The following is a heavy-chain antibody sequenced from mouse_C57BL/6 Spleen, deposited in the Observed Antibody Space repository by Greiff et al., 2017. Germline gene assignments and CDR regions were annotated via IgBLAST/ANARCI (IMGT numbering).Heavy chain of an antibody. CDR2: INPNNGGT. V-gene: IGHV1-26*01. D-gene: IGHD1-1*01. Sequence: VQLQQSGPELVKPGASVKISCKASGYTFTDYYMNWVKQSHGKSLEWIGDINPNNGGTSYNQKFKGKATLTVDKSSSTAYMELRSLTSEDSAVYYCARKEGRPNYYYGSGAWFAYWGQGTLVTVSA. CDR1: GYTFTDYY. J-gene: IGHJ3*01. CDR3: ARKEGRPNYYYGSGAWFAY.